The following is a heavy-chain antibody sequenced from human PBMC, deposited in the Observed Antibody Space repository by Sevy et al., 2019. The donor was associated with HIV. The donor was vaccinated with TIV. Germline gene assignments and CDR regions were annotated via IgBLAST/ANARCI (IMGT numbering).Heavy chain of an antibody. CDR2: ISNFNSNK. CDR3: ARGISVVATMGVWFDP. J-gene: IGHJ5*02. V-gene: IGHV1-18*01. CDR1: GYTFASYG. Sequence: ASVKVSCKASGYTFASYGITWVRQAPGQGLEWMGWISNFNSNKKSAQKFQDRLTLTTDTSTSTAFMELTSLRTDDTAVYYCARGISVVATMGVWFDPGGQGTLVTVSS. D-gene: IGHD5-12*01.